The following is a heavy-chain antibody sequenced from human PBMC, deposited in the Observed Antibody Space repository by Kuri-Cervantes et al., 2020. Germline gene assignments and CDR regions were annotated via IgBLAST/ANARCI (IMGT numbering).Heavy chain of an antibody. J-gene: IGHJ6*02. V-gene: IGHV4-4*07. CDR3: ARDPALRFLEWLLQTQLVEEGYYGMDV. CDR1: GGSISSYY. CDR2: IYTSGST. Sequence: GSLRLSCTVSGGSISSYYWSWIRQPAGKGLEWIGRIYTSGSTNYNPSLKSRVTMSVDTSENQFSLKLSSVTAADTAVYYCARDPALRFLEWLLQTQLVEEGYYGMDVWGQGTTVTVSS. D-gene: IGHD3-3*01.